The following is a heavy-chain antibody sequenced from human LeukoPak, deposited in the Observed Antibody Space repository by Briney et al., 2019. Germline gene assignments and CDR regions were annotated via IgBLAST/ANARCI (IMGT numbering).Heavy chain of an antibody. CDR1: VFTFSSYA. D-gene: IGHD2-15*01. J-gene: IGHJ4*02. V-gene: IGHV3-30-3*01. Sequence: GGSLRLSCAASVFTFSSYAMHWVRQAPGKGREWVAVISYDGSNKYYADSVKGRFTISRDNSKNTLYLQMNSLRAEDTAVYYCASAPSVCSGGSCWLDYWGQGTLVTVSS. CDR3: ASAPSVCSGGSCWLDY. CDR2: ISYDGSNK.